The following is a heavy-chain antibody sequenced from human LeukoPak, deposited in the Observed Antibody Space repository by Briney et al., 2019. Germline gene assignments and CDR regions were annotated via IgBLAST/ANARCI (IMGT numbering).Heavy chain of an antibody. V-gene: IGHV4-34*01. Sequence: SETLSLTCAVYGGSFSGYYWSWIRQPPGKGLEWIGEINHSGSTNYNPSLKSRVTISVDTSKNQFSLKLSSVTAADTAVYYCARGRGDIVATTNWFDPWGQGTLVTVSS. J-gene: IGHJ5*02. D-gene: IGHD5-12*01. CDR3: ARGRGDIVATTNWFDP. CDR2: INHSGST. CDR1: GGSFSGYY.